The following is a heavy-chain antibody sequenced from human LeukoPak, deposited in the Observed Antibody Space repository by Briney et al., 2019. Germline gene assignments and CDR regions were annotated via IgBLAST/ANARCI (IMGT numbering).Heavy chain of an antibody. CDR1: GFTFSSYA. Sequence: GGSLRLSCVASGFTFSSYAMHWVRQAPGKGLEYVSAISNNGGSTFYANSVKGRFTISRDNSKNTLYLQMGSLRAEDTAVYYCARGPSGYHNTGGQGTLVTVSS. CDR3: ARGPSGYHNT. CDR2: ISNNGGST. J-gene: IGHJ4*02. V-gene: IGHV3-64*01. D-gene: IGHD5-12*01.